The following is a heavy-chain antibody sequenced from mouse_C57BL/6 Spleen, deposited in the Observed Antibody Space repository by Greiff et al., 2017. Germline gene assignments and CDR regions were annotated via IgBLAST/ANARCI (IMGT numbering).Heavy chain of an antibody. Sequence: QVQLQQSGAELVMPGASVKLSCKASGYTFTSYWMHWVKQRPGQGLEWIGEIDPSDSYTNYNQKFKGKSTLTVDKSSSTAYMQLSSLTSEDSAVYYCARRGDYYGSSYPYYFDYWGQGTTLTVSS. J-gene: IGHJ2*01. V-gene: IGHV1-69*01. CDR3: ARRGDYYGSSYPYYFDY. D-gene: IGHD1-1*01. CDR2: IDPSDSYT. CDR1: GYTFTSYW.